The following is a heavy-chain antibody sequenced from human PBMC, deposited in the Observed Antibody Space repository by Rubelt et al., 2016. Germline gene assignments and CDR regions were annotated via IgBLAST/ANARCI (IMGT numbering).Heavy chain of an antibody. V-gene: IGHV3-7*03. Sequence: GLVQPGGSLRICCAGSGFIFSKYWMSWVRQAPGKGLEWVANIKRDGTTKYYVDSVKGRFTISRDNDKSSMCLQMNSLRVEDTAVYYCAKDLMLAAAPPSDYWGQGTLVTVSS. CDR3: AKDLMLAAAPPSDY. D-gene: IGHD6-13*01. CDR1: GFIFSKYW. J-gene: IGHJ4*02. CDR2: IKRDGTTK.